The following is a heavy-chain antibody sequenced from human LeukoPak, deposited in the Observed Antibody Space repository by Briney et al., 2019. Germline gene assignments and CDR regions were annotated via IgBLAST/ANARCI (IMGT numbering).Heavy chain of an antibody. CDR3: ARDRSDFWSGYYTGIGTYYFDY. CDR2: ISSSSSYI. Sequence: PGGSLRLSCAASGFTFSSYSMNWVRQAPGKGLEWVSSISSSSSYIYYADSVKGRFTISRDNAKNSLYPQMNSLRAEDTAVYYCARDRSDFWSGYYTGIGTYYFDYWGQGTLVTVSS. CDR1: GFTFSSYS. D-gene: IGHD3-3*01. J-gene: IGHJ4*02. V-gene: IGHV3-21*01.